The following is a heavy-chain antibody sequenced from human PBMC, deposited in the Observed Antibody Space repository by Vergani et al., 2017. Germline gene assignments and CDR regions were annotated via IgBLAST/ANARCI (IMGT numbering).Heavy chain of an antibody. J-gene: IGHJ4*02. CDR3: ARARVGATFDY. CDR2: INAGNGNT. CDR1: GYTFTSYA. V-gene: IGHV1-3*01. Sequence: QVQLVQSGAEVKKPGASVKVSCKASGYTFTSYAMHWVRQAPGQRLEWMGWINAGNGNTKYSQKFQGRVTITRDTSASTAYMGLSSLRSEDTAVYYCARARVGATFDYWGQGTLVTVSS. D-gene: IGHD1-26*01.